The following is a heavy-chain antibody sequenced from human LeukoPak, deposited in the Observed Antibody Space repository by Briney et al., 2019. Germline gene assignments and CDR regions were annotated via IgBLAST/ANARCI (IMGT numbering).Heavy chain of an antibody. CDR1: GGSFSGYY. CDR2: INHSGST. D-gene: IGHD3-16*02. V-gene: IGHV4-34*01. Sequence: SETLSLTCADYGGSFSGYYCSWIPQPPGNGLEWFGEINHSGSTNYNPSLKSRVTISVDTSKNQFSLKLSSVTAADTAVYYCARDHPHWNVWGSYRYTYFDYWGQGTLVTVSS. J-gene: IGHJ4*02. CDR3: ARDHPHWNVWGSYRYTYFDY.